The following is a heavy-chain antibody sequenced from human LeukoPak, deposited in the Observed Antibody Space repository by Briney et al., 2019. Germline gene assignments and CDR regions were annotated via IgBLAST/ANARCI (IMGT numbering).Heavy chain of an antibody. CDR2: INPDSGDT. CDR3: ARDSGSYYAYYY. V-gene: IGHV1-2*06. CDR1: GYTFTAYS. J-gene: IGHJ4*02. Sequence: ASVKVSCKASGYTFTAYSTHWVRQAPGQGLEWMGRINPDSGDTNFAQKFQGRVTMTRDLSISTAYMELSRLASDDTAVYYCARDSGSYYAYYYWGQGTLVTVSS. D-gene: IGHD1-26*01.